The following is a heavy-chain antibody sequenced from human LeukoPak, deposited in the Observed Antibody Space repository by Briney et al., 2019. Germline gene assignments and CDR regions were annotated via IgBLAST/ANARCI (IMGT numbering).Heavy chain of an antibody. V-gene: IGHV3-23*01. CDR1: GFTFSSYG. Sequence: GGSLRLSCAASGFTFSSYGMHWVRQAPGKGLEWVSAIRGSGDRTHYADSVKGRFTISRDNSKNTLYLQMNSLRAEDTAVYYCAKDSKIVGATFRSYHYMDVWGKGTAVTVSS. CDR2: IRGSGDRT. D-gene: IGHD1-26*01. J-gene: IGHJ6*03. CDR3: AKDSKIVGATFRSYHYMDV.